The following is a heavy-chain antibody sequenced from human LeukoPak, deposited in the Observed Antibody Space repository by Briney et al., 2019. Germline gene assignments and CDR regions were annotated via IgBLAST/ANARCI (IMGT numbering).Heavy chain of an antibody. CDR1: GGSFSSYY. CDR2: IYTSGST. J-gene: IGHJ6*03. Sequence: SETLSLTCAVYGGSFSSYYWSWIRQPAGKGLEWIGRIYTSGSTNYNPSLKSRVTMSVDTSKNQFSLKLSSVTAADTAVYYCAREAMVRGVIIYYYYYMDVWGKGTTVTISS. CDR3: AREAMVRGVIIYYYYYMDV. D-gene: IGHD3-10*01. V-gene: IGHV4-4*07.